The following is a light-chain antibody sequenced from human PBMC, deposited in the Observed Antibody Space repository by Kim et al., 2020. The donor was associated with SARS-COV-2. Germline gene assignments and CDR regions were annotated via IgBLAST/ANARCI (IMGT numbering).Light chain of an antibody. J-gene: IGKJ1*01. CDR2: WAS. V-gene: IGKV4-1*01. Sequence: DIVMTQSPDFLAVSLGERATINCKSSQSVLHSSNSKNYLTWYQQKAGQPHRLLICWASTRESGVPERFSGSGSGTDFTLTISSLQAEGVAVYFCQQYYKTPWTFGQGAKVDIK. CDR1: QSVLHSSNSKNY. CDR3: QQYYKTPWT.